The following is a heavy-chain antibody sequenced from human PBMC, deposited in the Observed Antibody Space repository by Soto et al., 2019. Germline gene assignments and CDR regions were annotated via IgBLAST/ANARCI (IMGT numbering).Heavy chain of an antibody. CDR2: IWYDGSNK. V-gene: IGHV3-33*01. CDR1: GFTFSTYG. CDR3: GRDGALGDTAVVDS. J-gene: IGHJ4*02. D-gene: IGHD5-18*01. Sequence: QVQLVESGGGVVQPGKSLRLSCAASGFTFSTYGMHWVRQAPGKGLEWVAVIWYDGSNKYHGDSLKGRFTISRDNSKNTLYLQINNLIAEDTAVYYCGRDGALGDTAVVDSWGQGTRVTVSS.